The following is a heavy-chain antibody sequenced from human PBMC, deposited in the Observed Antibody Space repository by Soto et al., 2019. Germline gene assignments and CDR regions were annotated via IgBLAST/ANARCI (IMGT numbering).Heavy chain of an antibody. Sequence: PAETLSLTCAVYGGPFSGYYWSWIRQPPGNGLEWIGDINRSGSTNYNPSLQSRVTISVDTSNNQFSLKLTSVTAADTAVYYCARVHVMVVAGSTFDYWGHGTLVTVSS. CDR3: ARVHVMVVAGSTFDY. CDR1: GGPFSGYY. D-gene: IGHD6-19*01. CDR2: INRSGST. J-gene: IGHJ4*01. V-gene: IGHV4-34*01.